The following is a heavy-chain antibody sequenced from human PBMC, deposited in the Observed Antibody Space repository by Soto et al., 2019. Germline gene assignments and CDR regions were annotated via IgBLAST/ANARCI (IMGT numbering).Heavy chain of an antibody. CDR2: INPNSGGT. CDR3: ARGAQERYCSGGSCYSGDYYYYMDV. CDR1: GYTFTGYY. Sequence: ASVKVSCKASGYTFTGYYIHWVRQAPGQGLEWMGWINPNSGGTNYAQKFQGWVTMTRDTSISTAYMELSRLRSDDTAVYYCARGAQERYCSGGSCYSGDYYYYMDVWGKGTTVTVSS. V-gene: IGHV1-2*04. D-gene: IGHD2-15*01. J-gene: IGHJ6*03.